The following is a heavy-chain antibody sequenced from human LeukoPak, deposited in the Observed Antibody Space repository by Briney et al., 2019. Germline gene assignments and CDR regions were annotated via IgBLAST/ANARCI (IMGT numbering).Heavy chain of an antibody. CDR3: ARGVRDILSGYYTDYYFYYMDV. J-gene: IGHJ6*03. D-gene: IGHD3-9*01. CDR1: GFTFSSYG. CDR2: TRYDGSNK. Sequence: GSLRLSCAASGFTFSSYGMYWVRQAPGKGLEWVAFTRYDGSNKYYADSVKGRFAISRDNAKNSLYLQMNSLRAEDTAVYYCARGVRDILSGYYTDYYFYYMDVWGKGTTVTVSS. V-gene: IGHV3-30*02.